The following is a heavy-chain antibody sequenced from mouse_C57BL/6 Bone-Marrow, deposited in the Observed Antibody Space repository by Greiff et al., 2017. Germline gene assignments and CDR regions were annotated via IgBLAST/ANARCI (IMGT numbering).Heavy chain of an antibody. CDR1: GYTFTSYW. CDR3: ARDGYLLYFDV. D-gene: IGHD2-3*01. Sequence: QVQLQQPGAELVRPGSSVKLSCKASGYTFTSYWMHWVKQRPIQGLEWIGNIDPSDSETHYNQKFKDKATLTVDKSSSTAYMQLSSLKSEDSAVYYCARDGYLLYFDVWGTGTTVTVSS. CDR2: IDPSDSET. V-gene: IGHV1-52*01. J-gene: IGHJ1*03.